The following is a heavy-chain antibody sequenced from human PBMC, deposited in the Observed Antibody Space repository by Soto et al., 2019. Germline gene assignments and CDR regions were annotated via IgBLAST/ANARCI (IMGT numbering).Heavy chain of an antibody. CDR3: ARAGIVQVSYAMDV. CDR1: GGSIFGDS. D-gene: IGHD2-8*01. V-gene: IGHV4-59*01. CDR2: IYHSGST. J-gene: IGHJ6*02. Sequence: KTSETLSLTCTVSGGSIFGDSCILSRQSPGKGLDFIGYIYHSGSTNYNPSLKSRVTISMDTSKNQFSLRLSSVTAADTAVYYCARAGIVQVSYAMDVWGQGTTVTVSS.